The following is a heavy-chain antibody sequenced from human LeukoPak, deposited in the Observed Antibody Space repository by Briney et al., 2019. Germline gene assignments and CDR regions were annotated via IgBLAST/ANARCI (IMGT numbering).Heavy chain of an antibody. Sequence: ASVKVSCKASGYTFTSYYMHWVRQAPGQGLEWMGIINPSGGSTSYAQKFQGRVTMTRDTSTSTVYMELSSLRSEDTAVYYCARDCSGGSCFSGPFEYWGQGTLVTVSA. CDR1: GYTFTSYY. V-gene: IGHV1-46*01. J-gene: IGHJ4*02. CDR3: ARDCSGGSCFSGPFEY. CDR2: INPSGGST. D-gene: IGHD2-15*01.